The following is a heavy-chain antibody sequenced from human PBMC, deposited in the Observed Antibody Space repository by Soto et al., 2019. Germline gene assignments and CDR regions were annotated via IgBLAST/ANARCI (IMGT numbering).Heavy chain of an antibody. CDR1: CYSISSGYY. CDR2: IYHSGST. D-gene: IGHD2-2*01. V-gene: IGHV4-38-2*02. Sequence: SETLSLTCAFSCYSISSGYYWGWIRQPPGKGLEWIGSIYHSGSTYYNPSLKSRVTISVDTSKNQFSLKLSSVTAADTAVYYCAREGDIVVVPAASQYYFDYWGQGTLVTVSS. CDR3: AREGDIVVVPAASQYYFDY. J-gene: IGHJ4*02.